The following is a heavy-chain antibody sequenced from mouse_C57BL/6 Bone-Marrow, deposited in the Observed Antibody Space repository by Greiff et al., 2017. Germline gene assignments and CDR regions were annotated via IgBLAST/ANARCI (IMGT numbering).Heavy chain of an antibody. CDR2: INPYNGGT. CDR1: GYTFTDYY. J-gene: IGHJ2*01. V-gene: IGHV1-19*01. D-gene: IGHD1-1*01. CDR3: ADYYGRPLDY. Sequence: VQLQQSGPVLVKPGASVKMSCKASGYTFTDYYMNWVKQSHGKSLEWIGVINPYNGGTSYNQKFKGKATLTVDKSSSTAYMELNSLTSEDSAVYYCADYYGRPLDYWGQGTTLTVSS.